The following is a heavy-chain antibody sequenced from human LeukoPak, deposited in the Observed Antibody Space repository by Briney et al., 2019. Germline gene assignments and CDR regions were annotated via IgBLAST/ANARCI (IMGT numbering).Heavy chain of an antibody. Sequence: PSETLSLTCTVSGGSISSYYWSWIRQPPGKGPEWIGYIYYSGSTNYNPSLKSRVTISVDTSKNQFSLKLSSVTAADTAVYYCARRYSYGASDAFDIWGQGTMVTVSS. CDR2: IYYSGST. CDR3: ARRYSYGASDAFDI. J-gene: IGHJ3*02. CDR1: GGSISSYY. V-gene: IGHV4-59*08. D-gene: IGHD5-18*01.